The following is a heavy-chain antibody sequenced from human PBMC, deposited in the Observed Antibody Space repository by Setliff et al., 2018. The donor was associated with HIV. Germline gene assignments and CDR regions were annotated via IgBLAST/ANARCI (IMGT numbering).Heavy chain of an antibody. CDR3: ASRGPAMREFDY. CDR1: GGSISSTNW. Sequence: PSETLSLTCAVSGGSISSTNWWSWVRQPPGKGLEWIGEISHSGSTNYNPSLKSRVTISVDRCKNQLSLQVTSVTAADTAVYYCASRGPAMREFDYWGQGTLVTVSS. J-gene: IGHJ4*02. CDR2: ISHSGST. D-gene: IGHD2-2*01. V-gene: IGHV4-4*02.